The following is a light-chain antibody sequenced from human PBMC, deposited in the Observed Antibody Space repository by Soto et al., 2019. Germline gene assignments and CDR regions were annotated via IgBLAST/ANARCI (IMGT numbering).Light chain of an antibody. CDR1: QSVSRNF. CDR2: GAS. Sequence: EIVLAQSPGTLSLSPGERATLSCRASQSVSRNFLAWYQQKPGQAPWLLIYGASNRAGGVPDRFSGSGSGTDLTLTISRLEAEDFAVYYCQQYGSSHRRFGQGTKVDIK. J-gene: IGKJ1*01. CDR3: QQYGSSHRR. V-gene: IGKV3-20*01.